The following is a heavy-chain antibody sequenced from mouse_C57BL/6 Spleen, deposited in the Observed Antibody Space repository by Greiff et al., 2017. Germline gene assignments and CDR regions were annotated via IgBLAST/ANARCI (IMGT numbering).Heavy chain of an antibody. Sequence: QVQLQQPGAELVKPGASVKLSCKASGCTFTSYGMHWVKQRPERGLEWIGRIDPNSGGTKYNEKVKSKATLTVDKTSSTDYMQLSSLTSEDSEVYDCAREAGTYWYIDDWGTGTSVTVSS. CDR2: IDPNSGGT. V-gene: IGHV1-72*01. CDR3: AREAGTYWYIDD. D-gene: IGHD3-3*01. CDR1: GCTFTSYG. J-gene: IGHJ1*03.